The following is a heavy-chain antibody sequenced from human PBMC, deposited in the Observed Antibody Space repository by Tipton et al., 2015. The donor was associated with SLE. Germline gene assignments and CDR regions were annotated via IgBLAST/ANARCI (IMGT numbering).Heavy chain of an antibody. Sequence: SLRLSCAASGFTFSSYSMNWVRQAPGKGLEWVSSISSSSSYIYYADSVKGQFTISRDNAKNSLYLQMNSLRAEDTAVYYCARDLNSGSSVEAFDIWGQGTMVTVSS. CDR3: ARDLNSGSSVEAFDI. CDR1: GFTFSSYS. V-gene: IGHV3-21*03. CDR2: ISSSSSYI. J-gene: IGHJ3*02. D-gene: IGHD1-26*01.